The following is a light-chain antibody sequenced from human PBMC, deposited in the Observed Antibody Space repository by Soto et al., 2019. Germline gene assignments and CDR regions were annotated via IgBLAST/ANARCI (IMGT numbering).Light chain of an antibody. Sequence: IVLTQSPGTLSLSPGERATLSCRASQSVSSTYLAWYQQKPGQAPRLLIYGASSRATGIPDRFSGSGSGTDFPLTISSLEPEAFAVYYCQQYGRSPFTFGPGPKVDIK. V-gene: IGKV3-20*01. CDR3: QQYGRSPFT. CDR1: QSVSSTY. CDR2: GAS. J-gene: IGKJ3*01.